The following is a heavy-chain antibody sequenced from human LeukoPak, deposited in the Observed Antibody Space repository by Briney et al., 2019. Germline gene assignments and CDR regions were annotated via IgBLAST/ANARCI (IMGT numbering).Heavy chain of an antibody. D-gene: IGHD4-17*01. CDR1: GFTVSSNY. V-gene: IGHV3-21*01. Sequence: PGGSLRLSCAASGFTVSSNYMSWVRQAPGKGLEWVSSISSSSSYIYYADSVKGRFTISRDNAKNSLYLQMNSLRAEDTAVYYCARDDYGDYGLGAFDIWGQGTMVTVSS. J-gene: IGHJ3*02. CDR3: ARDDYGDYGLGAFDI. CDR2: ISSSSSYI.